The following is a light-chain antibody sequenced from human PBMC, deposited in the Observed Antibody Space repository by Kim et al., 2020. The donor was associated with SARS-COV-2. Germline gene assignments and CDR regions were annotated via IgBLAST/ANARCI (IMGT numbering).Light chain of an antibody. CDR3: QVWDGSSDHPV. CDR2: YDN. V-gene: IGLV3-21*04. CDR1: NIGSKS. Sequence: SYELTQPPSVSVAPGKTARITCGVNNIGSKSVHWYQQKPGQAPVLVIYYDNYRPSGIPERFSGSDSGDTATLTISRVEAGGEADYYCQVWDGSSDHPVFG. J-gene: IGLJ3*02.